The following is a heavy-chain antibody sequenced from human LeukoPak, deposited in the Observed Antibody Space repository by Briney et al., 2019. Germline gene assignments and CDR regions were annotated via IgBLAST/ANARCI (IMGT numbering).Heavy chain of an antibody. CDR2: INPNSGGT. Sequence: GASVKASCKASGYTFTGYYMHWVRQAPGQGLEWMGWINPNSGGTNYAQKFQGRVTMTRDTSISTAYMELSRLRSDDTAVYYCARVIVATISFDYWGQGTLVTVSS. J-gene: IGHJ4*02. V-gene: IGHV1-2*02. D-gene: IGHD5-12*01. CDR3: ARVIVATISFDY. CDR1: GYTFTGYY.